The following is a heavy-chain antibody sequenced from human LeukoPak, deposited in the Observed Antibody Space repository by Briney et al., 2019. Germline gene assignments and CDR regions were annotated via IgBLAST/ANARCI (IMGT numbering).Heavy chain of an antibody. CDR2: INPSSGGT. Sequence: ASVKVSCKASGYTFTGYYMHWVRQAPGQGLEWMGWINPSSGGTNYAQKFQGRVTMTRDTSTSTAYMELRSLRSDDTAVYYCARWFGELANWFDPWGQGTLVTVSS. CDR1: GYTFTGYY. CDR3: ARWFGELANWFDP. V-gene: IGHV1-2*02. D-gene: IGHD3-10*01. J-gene: IGHJ5*02.